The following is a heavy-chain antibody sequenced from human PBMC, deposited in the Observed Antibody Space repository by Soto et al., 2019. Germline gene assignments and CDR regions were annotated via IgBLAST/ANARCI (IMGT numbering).Heavy chain of an antibody. D-gene: IGHD6-13*01. J-gene: IGHJ4*02. CDR3: AKYLSAAGTQGSDY. CDR2: ISGSGGST. V-gene: IGHV3-23*01. CDR1: GFTFSSHA. Sequence: VGSLRLSRASCGFTFSSHAMSSFRQAPGKGLEWVSAISGSGGSTYYADSVKGRFTISRDNSKNTLYLQMNSLRAEDTAVYYCAKYLSAAGTQGSDYWGQGTLVTVSS.